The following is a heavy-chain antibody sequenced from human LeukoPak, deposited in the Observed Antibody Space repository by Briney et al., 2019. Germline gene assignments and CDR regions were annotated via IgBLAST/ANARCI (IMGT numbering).Heavy chain of an antibody. CDR1: GFTFSSYA. CDR3: AKMGDEELPWNTWFDP. V-gene: IGHV3-23*01. Sequence: PGGSLRLSCAASGFTFSSYAMSWVRQAPGKGLEWVSAISGSGGSTYYADSVKGRFTISRDNSKNTLYLQMNSLRAEDTAVYYCAKMGDEELPWNTWFDPWGQGTLVTVSS. D-gene: IGHD3-16*01. J-gene: IGHJ5*02. CDR2: ISGSGGST.